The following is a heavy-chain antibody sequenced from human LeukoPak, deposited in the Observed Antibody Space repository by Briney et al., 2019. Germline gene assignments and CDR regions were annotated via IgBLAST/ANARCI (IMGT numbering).Heavy chain of an antibody. J-gene: IGHJ4*02. CDR3: ARVGWLRPIDY. V-gene: IGHV4-34*01. CDR1: GGSFSGYY. D-gene: IGHD5-12*01. CDR2: INHSGST. Sequence: SETLSLTCAVYGGSFSGYYWSWIRQPPGKGLEWIGEINHSGSTNYNPSLKSRVTISVDTSKNQFSLKLSSVTAADTAVYYCARVGWLRPIDYWGQGTLVTVSS.